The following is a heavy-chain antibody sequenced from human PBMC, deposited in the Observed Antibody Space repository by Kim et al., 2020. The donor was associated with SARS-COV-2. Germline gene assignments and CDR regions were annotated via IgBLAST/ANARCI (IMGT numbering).Heavy chain of an antibody. CDR2: IWYDGSNK. D-gene: IGHD6-19*01. V-gene: IGHV3-33*06. CDR3: AKDRGDSSGWSEDYYYGMDV. CDR1: GFTFSSYG. J-gene: IGHJ6*02. Sequence: GGSLRLSCAASGFTFSSYGMHWVRQAPGKGLEWVAVIWYDGSNKYYADSVKGRFTISRDNSKNTLYLQMNSLRAEDTAVYYCAKDRGDSSGWSEDYYYGMDVWGQGTTVTVSS.